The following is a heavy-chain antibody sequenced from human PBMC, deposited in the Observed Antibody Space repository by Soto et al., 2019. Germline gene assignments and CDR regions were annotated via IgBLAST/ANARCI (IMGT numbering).Heavy chain of an antibody. CDR3: ARVGTDFHYYYDSSGYYGPFDY. Sequence: SVKVSCKASGGTFLSYAIRWLLQAPVQVLEWMGGIIPIFGTANYAQKFQGRVTITADESTSTAYMELSSLRSEDTAVYYCARVGTDFHYYYDSSGYYGPFDYWGQGTLVTVSS. CDR1: GGTFLSYA. V-gene: IGHV1-69*13. CDR2: IIPIFGTA. D-gene: IGHD3-22*01. J-gene: IGHJ4*02.